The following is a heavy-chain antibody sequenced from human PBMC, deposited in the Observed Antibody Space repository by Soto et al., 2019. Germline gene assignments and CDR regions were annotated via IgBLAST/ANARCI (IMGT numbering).Heavy chain of an antibody. J-gene: IGHJ6*02. CDR2: IVVGSGNT. Sequence: SVKVSCKASGFTFTSSAVQWVRQARGQRLEWIGWIVVGSGNTNYAQKFQERVTITRDMSTSTAYMELSSLRSEDTAVYYCAAGVDMITFGGVIGASLGMDVWGQGTTVTVSS. V-gene: IGHV1-58*01. CDR1: GFTFTSSA. CDR3: AAGVDMITFGGVIGASLGMDV. D-gene: IGHD3-16*02.